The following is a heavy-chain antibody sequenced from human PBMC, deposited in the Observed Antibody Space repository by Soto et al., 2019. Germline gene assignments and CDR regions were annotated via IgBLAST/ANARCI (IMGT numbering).Heavy chain of an antibody. CDR3: ARESEDLTPNFDY. J-gene: IGHJ4*02. Sequence: KPGGSLRLSCAASGFTFTRYSMNWVRQAPGKGLEWVSSISSTTNYIYYGDSMKGRFTISRDNAKSSLYLEMNSLRAEDTAVYYCARESEDLTPNFDYWGQGTLVTVSS. CDR2: ISSTTNYI. V-gene: IGHV3-21*06. CDR1: GFTFTRYS.